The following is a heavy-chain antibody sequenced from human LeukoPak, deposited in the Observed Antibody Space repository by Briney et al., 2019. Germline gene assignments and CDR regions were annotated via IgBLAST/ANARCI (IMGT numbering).Heavy chain of an antibody. J-gene: IGHJ4*02. CDR2: INHTGST. CDR3: AILYGSGSYYNVQSDY. V-gene: IGHV4-34*01. Sequence: SETLSLTCAVYGGSFSSYYWSWIRQPPGKGLEWIGEINHTGSTKYNPSLKSRVSISVDTSKNQFSLRLTSVTAADTAVYYCAILYGSGSYYNVQSDYWGQGTLVTVSS. D-gene: IGHD3-10*01. CDR1: GGSFSSYY.